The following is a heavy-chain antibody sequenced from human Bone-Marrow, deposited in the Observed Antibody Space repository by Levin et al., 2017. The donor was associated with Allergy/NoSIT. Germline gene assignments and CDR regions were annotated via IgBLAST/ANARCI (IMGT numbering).Heavy chain of an antibody. D-gene: IGHD2-21*01. CDR2: ISAGGGTT. V-gene: IGHV3-23*01. CDR1: GFTFNSFA. Sequence: GGSLRLSCLASGFTFNSFAMTWVRQSPEKGLEWVSTISAGGGTTYYADSVKGRFTISRDSSKNTVYLQMNSLKDADTAIYYCAKDRPYMRWGQGTRVTVSA. J-gene: IGHJ4*02. CDR3: AKDRPYMR.